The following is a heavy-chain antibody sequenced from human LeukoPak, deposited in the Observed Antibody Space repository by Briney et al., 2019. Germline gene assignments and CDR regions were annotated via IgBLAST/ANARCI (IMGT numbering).Heavy chain of an antibody. CDR3: ARVRIGQQLDKYYYYAMDV. J-gene: IGHJ6*02. CDR2: INPNSGGT. D-gene: IGHD6-13*01. V-gene: IGHV1-2*02. Sequence: ASVKVSCKSSGYTFTDYYMHWVRQAPGQGLEWMGWINPNSGGTNYAQKSQGRVTMTTDTSISTAYMEVSRLRSDDTAVYYCARVRIGQQLDKYYYYAMDVWGQGTTVTVSS. CDR1: GYTFTDYY.